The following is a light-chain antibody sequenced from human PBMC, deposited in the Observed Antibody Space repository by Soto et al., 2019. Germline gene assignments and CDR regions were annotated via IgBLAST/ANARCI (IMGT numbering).Light chain of an antibody. V-gene: IGKV1-39*01. CDR3: QQSYISPYT. J-gene: IGKJ2*01. CDR2: AAS. Sequence: DIQMTQSPSSLSSSVGDRVTITCRASESIANYLNWYQQKPGKAPNLLIYAASTVQTGVPSMFSGSGSGTDFTLTISSLQTEDFATYFCQQSYISPYTFGQGTKLDI. CDR1: ESIANY.